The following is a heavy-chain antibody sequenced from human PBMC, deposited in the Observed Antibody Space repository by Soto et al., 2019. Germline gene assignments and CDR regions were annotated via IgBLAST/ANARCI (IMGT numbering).Heavy chain of an antibody. CDR3: VREDILGVRSFDY. V-gene: IGHV3-48*02. CDR1: GFTFSGYS. D-gene: IGHD3-9*01. J-gene: IGHJ4*02. CDR2: ISSGSKTI. Sequence: EVQLVESGGGLVQWGGSLRLSCAASGFTFSGYSVNWVRQAPGKGLEWISYISSGSKTIYYADSVRGRFTVSRDNAKNSQYLQMNSLRDEDTAVHYCVREDILGVRSFDYWGQGTLVTVSS.